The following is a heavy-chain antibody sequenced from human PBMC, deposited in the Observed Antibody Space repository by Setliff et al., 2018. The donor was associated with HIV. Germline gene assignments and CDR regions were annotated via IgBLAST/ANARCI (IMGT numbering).Heavy chain of an antibody. CDR3: AKEHWGSNWSGLGV. J-gene: IGHJ6*02. V-gene: IGHV3-43*01. Sequence: RLSCAASGFTFHDFSMHWVRQAPGKGLEWVSLINKDGHHTLYADSVRGRFTISRDNRKDSLYLQMNSLSTEDTALYYCAKEHWGSNWSGLGVWGQGTTVTVSS. D-gene: IGHD6-13*01. CDR1: GFTFHDFS. CDR2: INKDGHHT.